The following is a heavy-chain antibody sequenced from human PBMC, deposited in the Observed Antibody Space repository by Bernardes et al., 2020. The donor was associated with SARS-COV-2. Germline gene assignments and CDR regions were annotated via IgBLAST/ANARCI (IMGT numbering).Heavy chain of an antibody. D-gene: IGHD6-19*01. J-gene: IGHJ4*02. CDR3: ARDQSSGWYGGFDY. CDR2: IKQVGSEK. CDR1: RFTFINYW. V-gene: IGHV3-7*03. Sequence: VGSLSLSCAASRFTFINYWMTWVRQAPGKGLEWVANIKQVGSEKYYVDSVKGRFTISRDNAKNSLYLQMNSLRAEDTAVYYCARDQSSGWYGGFDYWGQGTLVTVSS.